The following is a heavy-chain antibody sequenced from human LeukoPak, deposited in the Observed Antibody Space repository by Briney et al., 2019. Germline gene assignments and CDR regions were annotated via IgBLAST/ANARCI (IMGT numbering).Heavy chain of an antibody. CDR2: INPNHGDT. CDR1: GHTFSGYY. D-gene: IGHD5-24*01. CDR3: ARGLGDGYNY. Sequence: ASVKVSCKASGHTFSGYYMHWVRQAPGQGLEWMGWINPNHGDTNYAQQFQGRVTMTRDTSISTAYMELSRLRSDDTAVYYCARGLGDGYNYWGQGTLVTVSS. J-gene: IGHJ4*02. V-gene: IGHV1-2*02.